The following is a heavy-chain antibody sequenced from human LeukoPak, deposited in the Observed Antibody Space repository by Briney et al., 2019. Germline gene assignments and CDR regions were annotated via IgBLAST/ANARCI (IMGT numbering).Heavy chain of an antibody. CDR3: ARSVEGSFDY. Sequence: GGSLRLSCAASGFTFSTYPMHWVRQAPGKGLEWVAYINAMRTTYYADSLAGGLTISRENAKNSVSLQMNSLRVEDTAVYYCARSVEGSFDYWGQGTVVTVSS. CDR1: GFTFSTYP. J-gene: IGHJ4*02. D-gene: IGHD6-19*01. CDR2: INAMRTT. V-gene: IGHV3-69-1*02.